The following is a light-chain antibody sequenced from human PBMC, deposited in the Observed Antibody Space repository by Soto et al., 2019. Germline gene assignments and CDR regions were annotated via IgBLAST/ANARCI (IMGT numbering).Light chain of an antibody. CDR1: QSVGSN. Sequence: EIVMTQSPATLSVSPGERATLSCRASQSVGSNLAWYQKKPGQAPRLLIYGASTRTTGIPARFSGSGSGTEFTLTISSLQSEDFAVYYCQQYNNWWTFGQGTRVEI. CDR3: QQYNNWWT. J-gene: IGKJ1*01. CDR2: GAS. V-gene: IGKV3-15*01.